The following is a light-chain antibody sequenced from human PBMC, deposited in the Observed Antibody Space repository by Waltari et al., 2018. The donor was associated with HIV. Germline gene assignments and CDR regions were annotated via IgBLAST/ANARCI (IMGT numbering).Light chain of an antibody. Sequence: QSALTHPAFVSSSPGQPLTLSLTGTVGVVRCYDFFSWYLHYPGKAPNLIMSEVSKRPAGVSFRFSGSKSGNTASLTISGLQAEDEADYYCSSFTSSTTAVFGGGTKLTVL. V-gene: IGLV2-14*02. J-gene: IGLJ3*02. CDR3: SSFTSSTTAV. CDR2: EVS. CDR1: VGVVRCYDF.